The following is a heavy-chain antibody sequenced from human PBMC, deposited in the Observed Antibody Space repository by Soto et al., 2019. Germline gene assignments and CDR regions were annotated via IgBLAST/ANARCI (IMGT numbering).Heavy chain of an antibody. CDR1: GGTFSSYA. CDR3: ARSHYYDSSGYYLHAGAFDI. J-gene: IGHJ3*02. CDR2: IIPIFGTA. V-gene: IGHV1-69*13. D-gene: IGHD3-22*01. Sequence: GASVKVSCKASGGTFSSYAISWVRQAPGQGLEWMGGIIPIFGTANYAQKFQGRVTITADESTSTAYMELSSLRSEDTAVYYCARSHYYDSSGYYLHAGAFDIWGQGTMVTVSS.